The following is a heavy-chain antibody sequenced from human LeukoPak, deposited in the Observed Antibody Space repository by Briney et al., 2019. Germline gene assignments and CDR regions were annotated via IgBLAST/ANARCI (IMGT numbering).Heavy chain of an antibody. D-gene: IGHD2-2*01. CDR2: INPNSGGT. J-gene: IGHJ4*02. V-gene: IGHV1-2*02. CDR1: GYTFTGYY. CDR3: ARYIVVVPAATEYYFDY. Sequence: GASVKVSCKASGYTFTGYYMHWVRQAPGQGLEWMGWINPNSGGTNYAQKFQGRVTMTRDTSISTAYMELSRLRSDDTVVYYCARYIVVVPAATEYYFDYWGQGTLVTVSS.